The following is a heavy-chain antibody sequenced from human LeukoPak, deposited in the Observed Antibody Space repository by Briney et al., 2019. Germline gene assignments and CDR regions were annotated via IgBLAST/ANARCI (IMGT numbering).Heavy chain of an antibody. Sequence: SVKVSCKASGGTFSSYAISWVRQAPGQGLEWMGGIIPIFGTANYAQKFQGRVTITADESTSTAYMELSSLRSEDTAVYYCASSVKLDTAMGDAFDIWGQGTMVTVSS. CDR3: ASSVKLDTAMGDAFDI. CDR2: IIPIFGTA. J-gene: IGHJ3*02. D-gene: IGHD5-18*01. V-gene: IGHV1-69*13. CDR1: GGTFSSYA.